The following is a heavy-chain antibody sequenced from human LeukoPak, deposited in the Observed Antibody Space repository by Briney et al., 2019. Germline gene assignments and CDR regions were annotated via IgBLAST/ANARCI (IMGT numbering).Heavy chain of an antibody. D-gene: IGHD3-10*01. CDR2: IYYSGST. Sequence: SETLSLTCTVSGGSFSSSSYYWGWVRQPRGKGLEWIGSIYYSGSTYSTPSLNLRLTISVDTSKIHFSLKLSSVTAADTAVYYCARHVRIHAGSYYNNYNWFDPWGQGTLVTVSS. J-gene: IGHJ5*02. CDR3: ARHVRIHAGSYYNNYNWFDP. CDR1: GGSFSSSSYY. V-gene: IGHV4-39*01.